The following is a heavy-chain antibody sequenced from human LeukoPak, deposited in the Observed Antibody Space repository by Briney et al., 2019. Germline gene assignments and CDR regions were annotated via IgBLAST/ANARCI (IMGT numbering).Heavy chain of an antibody. V-gene: IGHV3-21*01. Sequence: GGSLRLSCAASGFTFSIYTMNWVRQAPGKGLEWVSSFSSSGRYIYYVDSVKGRFTISRDNAKNSLYLKMNSLRAEDTAVYYCARGGPGRSLTIVPERTKYYMDVWGKGATVTVSS. J-gene: IGHJ6*03. CDR2: FSSSGRYI. D-gene: IGHD1-26*01. CDR3: ARGGPGRSLTIVPERTKYYMDV. CDR1: GFTFSIYT.